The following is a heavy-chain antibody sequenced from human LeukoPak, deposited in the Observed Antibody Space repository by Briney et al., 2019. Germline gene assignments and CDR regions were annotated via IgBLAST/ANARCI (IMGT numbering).Heavy chain of an antibody. J-gene: IGHJ4*02. CDR1: GYTFTSYY. V-gene: IGHV1-46*01. CDR3: ATWDCSGGSCHLFDY. CDR2: ISPSGGST. D-gene: IGHD2-15*01. Sequence: ASVTVSCKASGYTFTSYYMHWVRQAPGQGLEWMGIISPSGGSTTYAQKFQDRVTMTRDTSTSTVYMELSSLRSEDTAVYYCATWDCSGGSCHLFDYWGQGTLVTVSS.